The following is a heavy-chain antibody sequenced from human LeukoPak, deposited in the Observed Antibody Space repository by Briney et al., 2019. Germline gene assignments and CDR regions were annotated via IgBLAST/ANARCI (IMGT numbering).Heavy chain of an antibody. CDR3: AKRTTRQQLDYYYYYYMDV. Sequence: GRSLRLSCAASGFTFDDYAMHRVRQAPGKGLEWVSGISGSGGSAYYANSVKGRFTISKDNSKNTLYLQMDSLTAEDTAVYHCAKRTTRQQLDYYYYYYMDVWGKGTTVTVSS. D-gene: IGHD6-13*01. CDR1: GFTFDDYA. V-gene: IGHV3-23*01. J-gene: IGHJ6*03. CDR2: ISGSGGSA.